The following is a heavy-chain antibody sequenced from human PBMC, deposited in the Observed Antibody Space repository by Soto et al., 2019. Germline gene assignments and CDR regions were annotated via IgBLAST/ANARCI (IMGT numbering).Heavy chain of an antibody. J-gene: IGHJ6*02. CDR3: ARVSGSYCDGMDV. D-gene: IGHD1-26*01. CDR2: IYHSGST. Sequence: QVQLQESGPGLVKPSGTLSLTCAVSGGSISSSNWWSWVRQPPGKGLEWIGEIYHSGSTNYNPSPPSRCTLSVDKSKTQFSLKLSSVTAADTAVDYCARVSGSYCDGMDVWGQGTTVTVSS. CDR1: GGSISSSNW. V-gene: IGHV4-4*02.